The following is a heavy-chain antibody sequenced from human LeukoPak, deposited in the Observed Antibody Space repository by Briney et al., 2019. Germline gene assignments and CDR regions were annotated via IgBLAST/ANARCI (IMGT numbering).Heavy chain of an antibody. CDR1: GGSISSSSYY. J-gene: IGHJ4*02. V-gene: IGHV4-39*01. Sequence: SETLSLTCTVSGGSISSSSYYWGWIRQPPGKGLEWIGSIYYSGSTYYNPSLKSRVTISVDTSKNQFSLKLSSVTAADTAVYYCARRRSYYKSPFDYWGQGTLVTVSS. CDR2: IYYSGST. CDR3: ARRRSYYKSPFDY. D-gene: IGHD3-10*01.